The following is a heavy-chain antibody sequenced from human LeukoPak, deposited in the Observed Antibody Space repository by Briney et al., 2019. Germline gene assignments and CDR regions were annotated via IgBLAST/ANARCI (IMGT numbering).Heavy chain of an antibody. CDR3: ARVLDRSVGATSFAYFDY. J-gene: IGHJ4*02. CDR2: IYYSGST. V-gene: IGHV4-59*01. CDR1: GDSFSSYY. D-gene: IGHD1-26*01. Sequence: SETLSLTCTVSGDSFSSYYWSCIRQPPGKGLEWIGYIYYSGSTYCGPSLKSRVTISVDTSKNQFSLKLSSVTAADTAVYYCARVLDRSVGATSFAYFDYWGQGTLVTVSS.